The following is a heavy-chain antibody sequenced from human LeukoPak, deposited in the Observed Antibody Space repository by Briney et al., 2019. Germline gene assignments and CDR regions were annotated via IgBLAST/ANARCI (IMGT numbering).Heavy chain of an antibody. CDR1: GYTFTSYY. D-gene: IGHD2-15*01. V-gene: IGHV1-46*01. CDR2: INPSGGST. Sequence: ASVKVSCKASGYTFTSYYMHWVRQAPGRGLEWMGIINPSGGSTSYAQKFQGRVTMTRDTSTSTVYMELSSLRSEDTAVYYCARDRDNYYYMDVWGKGTTVTISS. J-gene: IGHJ6*03. CDR3: ARDRDNYYYMDV.